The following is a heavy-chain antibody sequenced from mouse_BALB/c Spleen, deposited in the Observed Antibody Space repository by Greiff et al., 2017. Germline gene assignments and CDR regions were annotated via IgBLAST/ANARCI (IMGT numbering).Heavy chain of an antibody. CDR1: GFTFSSYT. Sequence: EVMLVESGGGLVQPGGSLKLSCAASGFTFSSYTMSWVRQTPEKRLEWVAYISNGGGSTYYPDTVKGRFTISRDNAKNTRYLQMSSLKSEDPAMYYCGDHRYDSWFAYWGQGTLVTVSA. V-gene: IGHV5-12-2*01. CDR3: GDHRYDSWFAY. D-gene: IGHD2-14*01. CDR2: ISNGGGST. J-gene: IGHJ3*01.